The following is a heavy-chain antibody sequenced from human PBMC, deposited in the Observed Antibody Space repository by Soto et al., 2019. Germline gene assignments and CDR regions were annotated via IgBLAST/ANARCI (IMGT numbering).Heavy chain of an antibody. V-gene: IGHV3-33*01. Sequence: QVQLVESGGGVVQPGRSLRLSCAASGFTFSSYGMHWVRQAPGKGLEWVAVIWYDGSNKYYADSVKGRFTISRDNSKNTLYRQMNSLRAEDTAVYYCARDDVAAAGTDAFDSWGQGTMVTVCS. CDR3: ARDDVAAAGTDAFDS. J-gene: IGHJ3*02. CDR1: GFTFSSYG. D-gene: IGHD6-13*01. CDR2: IWYDGSNK.